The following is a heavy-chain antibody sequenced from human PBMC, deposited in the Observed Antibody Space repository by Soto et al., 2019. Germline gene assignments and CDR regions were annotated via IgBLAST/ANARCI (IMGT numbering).Heavy chain of an antibody. V-gene: IGHV3-48*03. D-gene: IGHD3-9*01. CDR1: GFTFSSNA. CDR2: ISGSGSMR. J-gene: IGHJ6*02. CDR3: ATAGLTGTV. Sequence: PCGSLRLSCAPSGFTFSSNAMNWVRQGPGMGLEWVSYISGSGSMRFYADAVRSQSTISRDNTKKMLYLQMNSLRVEDTALYYCATAGLTGTVWGQGTTVTVSS.